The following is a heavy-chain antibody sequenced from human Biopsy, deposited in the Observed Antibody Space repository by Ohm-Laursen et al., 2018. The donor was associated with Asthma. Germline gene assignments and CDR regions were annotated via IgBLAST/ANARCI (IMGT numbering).Heavy chain of an antibody. Sequence: SLRLSCAASGFTFRDYYMTWIRQAPGKGLEWVSSISSSGSTTYPAESVKGRFTISRDNAQKSLFLQMGSLRAEDTAIYYCARVFESSEWGPFYHFGLDVWGQGTTVAASS. V-gene: IGHV3-11*01. D-gene: IGHD6-25*01. CDR1: GFTFRDYY. CDR2: ISSSGSTT. CDR3: ARVFESSEWGPFYHFGLDV. J-gene: IGHJ6*02.